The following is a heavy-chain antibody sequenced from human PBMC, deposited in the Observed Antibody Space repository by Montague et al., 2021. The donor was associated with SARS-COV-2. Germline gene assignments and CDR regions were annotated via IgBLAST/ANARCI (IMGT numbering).Heavy chain of an antibody. CDR3: ARGTRVVGVTPGFRW. Sequence: SETLSLTCAVYGQSFHLLSWGWIRQSPGKGLEWIGYLAQCGNTNYNPSLKSRVTISVDPSKNQFSLNLTSVTAADAAMYYCARGTRVVGVTPGFRWWGQGTQVAVSS. CDR2: LAQCGNT. D-gene: IGHD1-26*01. V-gene: IGHV4-34*01. CDR1: GQSFHLLS. J-gene: IGHJ4*02.